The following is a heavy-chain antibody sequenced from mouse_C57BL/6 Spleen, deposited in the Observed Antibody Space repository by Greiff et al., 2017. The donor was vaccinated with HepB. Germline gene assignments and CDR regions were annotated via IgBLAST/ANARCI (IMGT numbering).Heavy chain of an antibody. Sequence: VKLMESGPGLVQPSQRLSITCTVSGFSLTSYGVHWVRQSPGKGLEWLGVIWSGGSTDYNAAFISRLSISKDNSKSQVFFKMNSLQADDTAIYYCARNNYYGGYFDVWGTGTTVTVSS. J-gene: IGHJ1*03. D-gene: IGHD1-2*01. CDR3: ARNNYYGGYFDV. V-gene: IGHV2-2*01. CDR2: IWSGGST. CDR1: GFSLTSYG.